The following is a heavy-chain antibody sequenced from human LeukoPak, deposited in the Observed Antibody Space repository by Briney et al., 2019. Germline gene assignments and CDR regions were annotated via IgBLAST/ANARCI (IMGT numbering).Heavy chain of an antibody. CDR3: ARDYDFWAGSHAFDM. Sequence: SETLSLTCTVSGYSISGGYYWGWIRQPPGKGLEWIGNIYHSGSTNFNPSLKSRVNISVDTSKNQFSLKLSSVTAADTAVYYCARDYDFWAGSHAFDMWGQGTLVTVSS. V-gene: IGHV4-38-2*02. D-gene: IGHD3-3*01. CDR2: IYHSGST. J-gene: IGHJ3*02. CDR1: GYSISGGYY.